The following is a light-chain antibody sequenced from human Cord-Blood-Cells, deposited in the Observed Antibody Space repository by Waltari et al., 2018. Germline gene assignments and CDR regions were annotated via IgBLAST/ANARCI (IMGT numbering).Light chain of an antibody. CDR3: SSYTSSSVV. CDR2: DVS. J-gene: IGLJ2*01. V-gene: IGLV2-14*01. CDR1: SSDVGGYNY. Sequence: QSALTQPASVSGSPGQLITISCTGTSSDVGGYNYVSWYQQHPGKAPKLMIYDVSKRPSGVSNRFSGSKSGNTASLTISGLQAEDEADYYCSSYTSSSVVFGGGTKLTVL.